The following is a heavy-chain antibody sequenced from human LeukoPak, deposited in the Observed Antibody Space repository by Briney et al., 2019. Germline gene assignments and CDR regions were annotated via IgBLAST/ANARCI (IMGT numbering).Heavy chain of an antibody. J-gene: IGHJ4*02. CDR3: ATLGTTMVRGQRTDY. D-gene: IGHD3-10*01. CDR2: IYYSGST. Sequence: SETLSLTCTVSGGSISSGGYYWSWIRQHPGKGLEWIGYIYYSGSTNYNPSLKSRVTMSVDTSKNQFSLKLSSVTAADTAVYYCATLGTTMVRGQRTDYWGQGTLVTVSS. V-gene: IGHV4-61*08. CDR1: GGSISSGGYY.